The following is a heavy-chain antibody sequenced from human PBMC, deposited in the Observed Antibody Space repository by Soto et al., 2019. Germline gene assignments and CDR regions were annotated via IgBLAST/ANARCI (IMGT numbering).Heavy chain of an antibody. CDR3: ARPLGGYGDYALPLNY. Sequence: QVQLVQSGAEVKRPGASVKVSCKASGYIFTGYGIAWMRQAPGQGLEWMGWISAYNGNTLQTQKFQDRLTMTTDSSTNTAYMELRSLRSDDTAVYYCARPLGGYGDYALPLNYWGQGTLVTVSS. J-gene: IGHJ4*02. CDR2: ISAYNGNT. D-gene: IGHD4-17*01. CDR1: GYIFTGYG. V-gene: IGHV1-18*01.